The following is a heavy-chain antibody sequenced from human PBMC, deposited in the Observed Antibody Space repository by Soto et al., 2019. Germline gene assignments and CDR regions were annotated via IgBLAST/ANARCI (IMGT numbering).Heavy chain of an antibody. CDR2: ISAYNGNT. J-gene: IGHJ3*02. V-gene: IGHV1-18*01. Sequence: ASVKVSCKASGYTFTSYGISWVRQAPGQGLEWMGWISAYNGNTNYAQKLQGRVTMTTDTSTSTAYMELRSLRSDDTAVYYCVIVRYSSGWYSAFDIWGQGTMVTVSS. D-gene: IGHD6-19*01. CDR1: GYTFTSYG. CDR3: VIVRYSSGWYSAFDI.